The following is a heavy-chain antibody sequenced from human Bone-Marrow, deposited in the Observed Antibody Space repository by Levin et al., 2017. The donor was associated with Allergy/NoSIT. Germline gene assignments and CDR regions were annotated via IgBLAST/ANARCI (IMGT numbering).Heavy chain of an antibody. V-gene: IGHV4-30-4*01. J-gene: IGHJ4*02. Sequence: SCTVSGGSISSGGHFWSWIRQPPGKGLEWIAYISYSGTTNYNPSLKSRVTISVDTSENQFSLKVNSVTAADTAVYYCARMPINSLDNSWYYFDFWGQGTLVTVSS. CDR3: ARMPINSLDNSWYYFDF. D-gene: IGHD6-13*01. CDR2: ISYSGTT. CDR1: GGSISSGGHF.